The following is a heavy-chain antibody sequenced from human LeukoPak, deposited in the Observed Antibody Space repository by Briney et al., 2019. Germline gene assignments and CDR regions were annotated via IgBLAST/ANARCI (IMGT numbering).Heavy chain of an antibody. CDR1: GGSISSGSYY. CDR3: ARAYSPPQWSPFDY. Sequence: PSETLSLTCTVSGGSISSGSYYWGWIRQPPGKGLEWIGSIYYSGSTYYKPSLKSRVTISLDTSKNQISLKLSSVTAADTAVYYCARAYSPPQWSPFDYWGQGTLVTVSS. J-gene: IGHJ4*02. V-gene: IGHV4-39*07. CDR2: IYYSGST. D-gene: IGHD6-13*01.